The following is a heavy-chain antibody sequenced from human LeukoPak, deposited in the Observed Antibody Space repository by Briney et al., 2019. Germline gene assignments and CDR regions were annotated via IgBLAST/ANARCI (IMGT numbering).Heavy chain of an antibody. Sequence: SETLSLTCAVYGGSFSGYYWSWIRQPPGKGLEWIGGINHSGSTNYNPSLKSRVTISVDTSKNQFSLKLSSVTAADTAVYYCARGRYYDFWSGYPHFDYWGQGTLVTVSS. J-gene: IGHJ4*02. D-gene: IGHD3-3*01. CDR2: INHSGST. CDR3: ARGRYYDFWSGYPHFDY. CDR1: GGSFSGYY. V-gene: IGHV4-34*01.